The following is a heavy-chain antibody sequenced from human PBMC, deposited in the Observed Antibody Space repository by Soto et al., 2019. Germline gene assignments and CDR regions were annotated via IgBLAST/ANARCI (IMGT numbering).Heavy chain of an antibody. Sequence: ETLSLTCSVSGGFVSSSSYSWGWIRQSPGKGLEWIGTIYSSENTYYNPSLLSRVTISVDTSKNQFSLKLSSVTAADTAVYYCAREGNDFYYYGMDVWGQGTTVTVSS. CDR1: GGFVSSSSYS. CDR2: IYSSENT. J-gene: IGHJ6*02. V-gene: IGHV4-39*07. CDR3: AREGNDFYYYGMDV. D-gene: IGHD1-1*01.